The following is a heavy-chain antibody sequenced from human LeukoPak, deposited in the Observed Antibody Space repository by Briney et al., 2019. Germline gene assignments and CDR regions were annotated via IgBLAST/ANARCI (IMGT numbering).Heavy chain of an antibody. D-gene: IGHD2-15*01. CDR3: ASVAAKEDRWFDP. CDR1: GSSISSYY. CDR2: IYYSGST. J-gene: IGHJ5*02. Sequence: PSETLSLTCTVSGSSISSYYWSWIRQPPGKGLEWIGYIYYSGSTNYNPSLKSRVTISVDTSKNQFSLKLSSVTAADTAVYYCASVAAKEDRWFDPWGQGTLVTVSS. V-gene: IGHV4-59*01.